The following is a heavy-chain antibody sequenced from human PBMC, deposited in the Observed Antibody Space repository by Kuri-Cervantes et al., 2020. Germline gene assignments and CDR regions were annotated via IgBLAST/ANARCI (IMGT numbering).Heavy chain of an antibody. V-gene: IGHV4-4*02. D-gene: IGHD4-17*01. Sequence: SCAVSGGSISSSNWWSWVRQPPGKGLEWIGEIYHSGSTNYNPSLKSRVTISVDTSKNQFSLKLSSVTAADTAVYYCARVSGYGDYPIRANWYFDLWGRGTLVTVSS. J-gene: IGHJ2*01. CDR3: ARVSGYGDYPIRANWYFDL. CDR1: GGSISSSNW. CDR2: IYHSGST.